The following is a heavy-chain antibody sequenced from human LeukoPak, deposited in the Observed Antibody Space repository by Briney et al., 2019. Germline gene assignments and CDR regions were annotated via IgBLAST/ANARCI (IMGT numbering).Heavy chain of an antibody. V-gene: IGHV3-21*04. D-gene: IGHD3-22*01. J-gene: IGHJ3*01. Sequence: KAGGSLRLSCAASGFTFSSYAMSWVRQAPGKGLERVSSMTSSRYIYYADSVKGRFTISRDDANNLVFLQMHSLRAEDTAIYYCTRDQFFDYDNDDAFDVWGQGTKVIVSS. CDR3: TRDQFFDYDNDDAFDV. CDR1: GFTFSSYA. CDR2: MTSSRYI.